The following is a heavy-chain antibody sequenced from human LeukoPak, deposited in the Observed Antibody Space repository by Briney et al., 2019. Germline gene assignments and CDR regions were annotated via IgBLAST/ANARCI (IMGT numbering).Heavy chain of an antibody. Sequence: ASVKVSCKASGYTFTSYYMHWVRQAPGQGLEWMGIINPSGGSTSYAQKFQGRVTMTRDTSTSTVYMELSSLRSEDTAVYYCAREGTPLDCSSTSCYGAFDIWGQGTMVTVSS. CDR3: AREGTPLDCSSTSCYGAFDI. J-gene: IGHJ3*02. CDR2: INPSGGST. V-gene: IGHV1-46*01. D-gene: IGHD2-2*01. CDR1: GYTFTSYY.